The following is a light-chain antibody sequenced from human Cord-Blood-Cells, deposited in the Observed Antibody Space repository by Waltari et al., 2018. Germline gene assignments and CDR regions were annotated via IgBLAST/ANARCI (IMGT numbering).Light chain of an antibody. CDR3: QQYGSSPPIT. Sequence: EIVLTQSPGTLSLSPGERPTLSCRASQSVSSSYLAWYQQKPGQAPRFLIYGASSRATGIPDRFSGSGSGTDFTLTISRLEPEDFAVYYCQQYGSSPPITFGQGTRLEIK. CDR2: GAS. J-gene: IGKJ5*01. V-gene: IGKV3-20*01. CDR1: QSVSSSY.